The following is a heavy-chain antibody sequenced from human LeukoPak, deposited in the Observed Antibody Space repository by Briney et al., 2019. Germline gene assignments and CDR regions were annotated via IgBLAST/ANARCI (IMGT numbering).Heavy chain of an antibody. V-gene: IGHV3-11*04. J-gene: IGHJ6*03. CDR1: GFTFSDYY. CDR2: ISSSGSTI. Sequence: GGSLRLSCAASGFTFSDYYMSWIRQAPGKGLEWVSYISSSGSTIYYADSVKGRFTISRDNAKNSLYLQMNSLRAEDTAVYYCARASSPDYCGGDCYADEEGPDPHYYYYMDVWGKGTTVTVSS. D-gene: IGHD2-21*02. CDR3: ARASSPDYCGGDCYADEEGPDPHYYYYMDV.